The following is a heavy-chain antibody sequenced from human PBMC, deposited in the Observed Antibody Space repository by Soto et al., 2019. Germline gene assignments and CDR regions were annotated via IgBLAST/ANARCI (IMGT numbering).Heavy chain of an antibody. D-gene: IGHD3-3*01. J-gene: IGHJ4*02. CDR2: MNPNSGNT. CDR1: GYTFTSYD. CDR3: ARGVADTIFGVVLDY. V-gene: IGHV1-8*01. Sequence: ASVKVSCKASGYTFTSYDINWVRQATGQGLEWMGWMNPNSGNTGYAQKFQGRVTMTRDTSISTAYMELRSLRSEDTAVYYCARGVADTIFGVVLDYWGQGTLVTVSS.